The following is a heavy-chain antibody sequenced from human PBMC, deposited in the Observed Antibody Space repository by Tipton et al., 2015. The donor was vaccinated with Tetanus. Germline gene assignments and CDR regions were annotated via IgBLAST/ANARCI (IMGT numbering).Heavy chain of an antibody. V-gene: IGHV1-2*02. CDR3: ARLGGIQRHFDR. CDR2: INPNGGGT. Sequence: VKVSCKASGYSLIDYFIHWVRQSPGQGLEWVGWINPNGGGTRFAQTVKGRVTMTRDTSTSTVYLELNRLIYNDTAVYYCARLGGIQRHFDRWGPGTLVIVSS. CDR1: GYSLIDYF. J-gene: IGHJ2*01. D-gene: IGHD6-25*01.